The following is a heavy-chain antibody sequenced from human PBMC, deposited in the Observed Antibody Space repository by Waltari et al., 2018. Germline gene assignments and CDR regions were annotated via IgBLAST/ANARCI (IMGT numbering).Heavy chain of an antibody. J-gene: IGHJ6*03. CDR3: ARHPRNMGYYYGSGSNYYYYMDV. D-gene: IGHD3-10*01. CDR1: GYSFTSYW. V-gene: IGHV5-51*01. CDR2: IYPGDADT. Sequence: EVQLVQSGAEVKKPGESLKISCKGSGYSFTSYWIGWVRQMPGKGLEWMGIIYPGDADTRYSPSVQGQVTSAADKSISTAYLQWSSLKASDTAMYYCARHPRNMGYYYGSGSNYYYYMDVWGKGTTVTVSS.